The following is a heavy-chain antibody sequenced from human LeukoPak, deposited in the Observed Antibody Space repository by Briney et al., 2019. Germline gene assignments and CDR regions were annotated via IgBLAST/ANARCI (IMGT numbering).Heavy chain of an antibody. CDR3: ASADCSSTSCPNDY. V-gene: IGHV3-48*02. D-gene: IGHD2-2*01. CDR1: GFNFTSYN. Sequence: GGSLRLSCAASGFNFTSYNMNWVRQAPGKGLEWVSYISSAGSTKYYADSVKGRFTISRDNAKNSLYLEMNSLRDEDTAVYYCASADCSSTSCPNDYWGQGTLVTVPS. J-gene: IGHJ4*02. CDR2: ISSAGSTK.